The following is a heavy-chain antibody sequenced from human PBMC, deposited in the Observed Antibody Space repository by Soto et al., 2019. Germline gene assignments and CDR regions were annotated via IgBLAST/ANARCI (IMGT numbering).Heavy chain of an antibody. D-gene: IGHD2-2*01. V-gene: IGHV3-9*01. CDR1: GFTFDDYA. CDR2: ISWNSGSI. Sequence: GGSLRLSCAASGFTFDDYAMHWVRQAPGKGLEWVSGISWNSGSIGYADSVKGRFTISGDNAKNSLYLQMNSLRAEDTALYYCAKDNLARYQLLVYYYYMDVWGKGTTVTVSS. CDR3: AKDNLARYQLLVYYYYMDV. J-gene: IGHJ6*03.